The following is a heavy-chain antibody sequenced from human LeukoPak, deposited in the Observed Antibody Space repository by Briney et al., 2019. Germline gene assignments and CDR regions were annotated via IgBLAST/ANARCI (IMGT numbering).Heavy chain of an antibody. V-gene: IGHV1-46*01. D-gene: IGHD4-17*01. CDR1: GYASTNFY. Sequence: GASVKVSCKASGYASTNFYMHWVRQAPGQGLEWMGVINPSGGSTSYAQKFQGRVTMTRDTSTSTVYMELSSLRSEDTAVYYCARDDNGDNWFDPWGQGTLVTVSS. CDR3: ARDDNGDNWFDP. J-gene: IGHJ5*02. CDR2: INPSGGST.